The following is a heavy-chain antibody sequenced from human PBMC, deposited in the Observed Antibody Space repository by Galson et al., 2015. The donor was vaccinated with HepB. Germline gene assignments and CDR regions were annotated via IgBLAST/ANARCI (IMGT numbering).Heavy chain of an antibody. J-gene: IGHJ6*02. D-gene: IGHD6-25*01. Sequence: SVKVSCKASGGTFSSYAISWVRQAPGQGLEWMGGIIPIFGTANYAQKFQGRVTITADESTSTAYMELSSLRSEDTAVYYCGGKVAAAPRGYYYYGMDVWGQGTTVTVSS. CDR3: GGKVAAAPRGYYYYGMDV. CDR1: GGTFSSYA. CDR2: IIPIFGTA. V-gene: IGHV1-69*13.